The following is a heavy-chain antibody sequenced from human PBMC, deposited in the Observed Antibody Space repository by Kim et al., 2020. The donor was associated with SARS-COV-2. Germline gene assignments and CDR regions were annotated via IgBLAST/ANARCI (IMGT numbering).Heavy chain of an antibody. D-gene: IGHD3-3*01. J-gene: IGHJ3*02. CDR2: INHSGST. CDR1: GGSFSGYY. V-gene: IGHV4-34*01. CDR3: ARLSENDGLDAFDI. Sequence: SETLSLTCAVYGGSFSGYYWSWIRQPPGKGLEWIGEINHSGSTNYNPSLKSRVTISVDTSKNQFSLKLSSVTAADTAVYYCARLSENDGLDAFDIWGQGTMVTVSS.